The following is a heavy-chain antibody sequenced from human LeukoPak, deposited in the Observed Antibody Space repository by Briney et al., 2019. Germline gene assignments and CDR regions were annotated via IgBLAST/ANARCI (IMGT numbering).Heavy chain of an antibody. CDR2: IYGGGST. CDR1: GFTVRSNY. Sequence: PGGSLRLSCAASGFTVRSNYMSWVRQAPGRGREWVSVIYGGGSTYYADSVKGRFTISRDNSKNTLYLQMNSLRAEDTAVYFCATGERMVRGDGVDYWGQGTLVTVSS. V-gene: IGHV3-66*01. CDR3: ATGERMVRGDGVDY. J-gene: IGHJ4*02. D-gene: IGHD3-10*01.